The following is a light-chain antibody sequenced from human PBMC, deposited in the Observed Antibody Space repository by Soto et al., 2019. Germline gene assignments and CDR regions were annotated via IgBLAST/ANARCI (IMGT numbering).Light chain of an antibody. V-gene: IGKV1-5*01. CDR2: DAS. CDR3: QQYENYWT. CDR1: QTISSW. J-gene: IGKJ1*01. Sequence: DMQMTQSPFTLSASVGDRVTITCRASQTISSWLACYQRIPGKAPKLLIYDASNLESGVPSRFSGSGSGTEFTLTISSLQPEDFAVYYCQQYENYWTFGQGTKVDIK.